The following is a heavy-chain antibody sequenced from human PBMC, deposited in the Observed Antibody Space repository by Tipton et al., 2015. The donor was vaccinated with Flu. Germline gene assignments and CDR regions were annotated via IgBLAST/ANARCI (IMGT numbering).Heavy chain of an antibody. CDR2: IKQDGSVK. Sequence: SLRLPCAASGFTFSSYWMSWVRQAPGKGLEWVANIKQDGSVKYYVDSVKGRFTISRDNAKNSLYLQMNSLRAEDTAVYYCARAIAGADSLWGQGTLVTVPS. CDR1: GFTFSSYW. CDR3: ARAIAGADSL. D-gene: IGHD3-16*01. J-gene: IGHJ4*02. V-gene: IGHV3-7*01.